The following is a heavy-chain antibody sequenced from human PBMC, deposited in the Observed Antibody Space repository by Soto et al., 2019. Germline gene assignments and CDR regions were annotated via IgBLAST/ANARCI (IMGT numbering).Heavy chain of an antibody. J-gene: IGHJ6*02. CDR2: IIPIFGTA. Sequence: QVQLVQSGAEVKKPGSSVKVSCKASGGTFSSYGISWVRQAPGQGLEWMGGIIPIFGTANYAQKFQGRVTITADESTSTAYMELSSLRSEYTAVYYCARAAQPRDYYYGLDVWGQGTTVTVSS. CDR1: GGTFSSYG. V-gene: IGHV1-69*12. CDR3: ARAAQPRDYYYGLDV.